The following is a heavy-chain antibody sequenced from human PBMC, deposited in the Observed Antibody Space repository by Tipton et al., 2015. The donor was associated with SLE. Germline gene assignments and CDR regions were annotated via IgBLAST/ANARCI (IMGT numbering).Heavy chain of an antibody. CDR1: GGSISSYY. Sequence: LRLSCTASGGSISSYYWSWIRQPPGKGLEWIGYIYYSGSTKYNPSLKSRVTISVDTSKNQFSLKLNSVTAADTAVYYCARDHGITMIGEYWGQGTLVTVSS. CDR2: IYYSGST. J-gene: IGHJ4*02. D-gene: IGHD3-22*01. V-gene: IGHV4-59*01. CDR3: ARDHGITMIGEY.